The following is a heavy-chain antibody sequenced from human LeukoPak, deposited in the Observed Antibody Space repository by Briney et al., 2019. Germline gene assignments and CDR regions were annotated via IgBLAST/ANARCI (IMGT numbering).Heavy chain of an antibody. CDR2: IHYSGSN. CDR3: ARWGYFDSSAYFVVDY. CDR1: GGSISRYY. J-gene: IGHJ4*02. Sequence: PSETLSLTCAVSGGSISRYYWNWIRQPPGERLEWIGWIHYSGSNAYNPSLESRVTMSVDTSKNHISLKMTSVTAADTATYYCARWGYFDSSAYFVVDYWGQGVLVTVSS. V-gene: IGHV4-59*01. D-gene: IGHD3-22*01.